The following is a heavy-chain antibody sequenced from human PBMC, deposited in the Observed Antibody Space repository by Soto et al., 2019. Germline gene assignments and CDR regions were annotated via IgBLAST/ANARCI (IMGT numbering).Heavy chain of an antibody. J-gene: IGHJ3*02. D-gene: IGHD3-22*01. CDR2: IIPIFGTA. V-gene: IGHV1-69*13. CDR1: GGTFSSYA. Sequence: SVKVSCKASGGTFSSYAISWVRQAPGQGLEWMGGIIPIFGTANYAQKFQGRVAITADESTSTAYMELSSLRSEDTAVYYCARRYYDSSGYYFAFDIWGQGTMVTVSS. CDR3: ARRYYDSSGYYFAFDI.